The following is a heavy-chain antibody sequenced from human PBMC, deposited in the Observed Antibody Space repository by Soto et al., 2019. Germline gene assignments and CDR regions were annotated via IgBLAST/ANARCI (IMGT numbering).Heavy chain of an antibody. J-gene: IGHJ5*02. CDR1: RYPFSSYA. D-gene: IGHD2-15*01. V-gene: IGHV1-3*01. CDR3: ARDNSQNCGTPAASSWFHP. Sequence: ASVTFSCKASRYPFSSYAMHWVRQAPGQRHEWIGWINAGYGNTKSSHKFQDRVTISRDTSTSTVYMDLSSLRYEETAVYYCARDNSQNCGTPAASSWFHPWGQGTPVTVSS. CDR2: INAGYGNT.